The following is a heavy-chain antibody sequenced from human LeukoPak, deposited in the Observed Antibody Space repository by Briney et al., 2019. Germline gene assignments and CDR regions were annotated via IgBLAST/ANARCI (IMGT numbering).Heavy chain of an antibody. CDR3: ARDSYPYYDSSGYYYGGLSY. CDR2: IKQDGSEK. D-gene: IGHD3-22*01. Sequence: GGSLRLSCAASGFTFSSYWMSWVRQAPGKGLEWVANIKQDGSEKYYVDSVKGRFTISRDNAKNSLYLQMNSLRAEDTAVYYCARDSYPYYDSSGYYYGGLSYWGQGTLVTVSS. CDR1: GFTFSSYW. J-gene: IGHJ4*02. V-gene: IGHV3-7*01.